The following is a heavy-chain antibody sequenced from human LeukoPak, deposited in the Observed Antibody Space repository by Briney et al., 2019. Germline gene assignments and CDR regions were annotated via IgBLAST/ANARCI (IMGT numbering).Heavy chain of an antibody. Sequence: PGGSLRLSCAASGFTFSSYAMHWVRQAPGKGLEWVAVISYDGSNKYYADSVKGRFTISRDNSKNTLYLQMNSLRVEDTAVYYCARDPMIVVVQIAYWGQGTLVTVFS. CDR2: ISYDGSNK. D-gene: IGHD3-22*01. CDR3: ARDPMIVVVQIAY. J-gene: IGHJ4*02. V-gene: IGHV3-30*01. CDR1: GFTFSSYA.